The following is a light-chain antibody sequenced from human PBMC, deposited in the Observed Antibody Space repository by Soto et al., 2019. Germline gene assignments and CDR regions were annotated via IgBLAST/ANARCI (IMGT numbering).Light chain of an antibody. CDR1: QSISSW. Sequence: DIQMTQSPSTLSASVGDRVTITCRASQSISSWLAWYQQKPGKAPKLLIYKASSLESGVPSRFSGSGSGTEFTLTISRLQPDDFATYYCQQYNSYSWTVGQGTKVDIK. V-gene: IGKV1-5*03. J-gene: IGKJ1*01. CDR2: KAS. CDR3: QQYNSYSWT.